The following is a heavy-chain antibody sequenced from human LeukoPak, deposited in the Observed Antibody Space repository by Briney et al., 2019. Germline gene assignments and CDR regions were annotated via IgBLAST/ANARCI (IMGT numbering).Heavy chain of an antibody. J-gene: IGHJ4*02. CDR3: AKGVRYDSSGYYLVFDY. D-gene: IGHD3-22*01. V-gene: IGHV3-30*18. CDR1: GFTFSSYG. CDR2: ISYDGSSK. Sequence: PGRSLRLSCAAPGFTFSSYGMHWVRQAPGKGLEWVAVISYDGSSKYYADSVKGRFTISRDNSKNTLYLQMNSLRAEDTAVYYCAKGVRYDSSGYYLVFDYWGQGTLVTVSS.